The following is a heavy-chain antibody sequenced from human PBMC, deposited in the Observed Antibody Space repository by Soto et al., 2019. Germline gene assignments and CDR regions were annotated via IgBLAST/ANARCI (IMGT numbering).Heavy chain of an antibody. CDR2: MYVDGST. CDR3: ARDGGSHTAVAGTQYSGMDV. V-gene: IGHV3-53*01. D-gene: IGHD6-19*01. Sequence: EVQLVASGGALIQPGGSLRLSCGVSGFSVSGNSLSWVRQAPGKGLEWVSYMYVDGSTYYADSVRGRFTLSRDNSKNTLYLQMNNLRGEDTAVYYCARDGGSHTAVAGTQYSGMDVWGQGTTVTVSS. J-gene: IGHJ6*02. CDR1: GFSVSGNS.